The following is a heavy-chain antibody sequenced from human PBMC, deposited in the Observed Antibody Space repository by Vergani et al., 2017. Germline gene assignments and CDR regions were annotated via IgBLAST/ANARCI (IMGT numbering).Heavy chain of an antibody. CDR3: AVRPRVNLVGGEIVTKRTFDY. D-gene: IGHD3-10*01. V-gene: IGHV4-31*03. CDR2: IYYSWST. J-gene: IGHJ4*02. CDR1: GGSISSGGYY. Sequence: QVQLQESGPGLVKPSQTLSLTCTVSGGSISSGGYYWSWIRQHPGKGLEWIGYIYYSWSTYYNPSLKSRVTISVDTSKNQFSLKLSSVTAADTAMYYCAVRPRVNLVGGEIVTKRTFDYWSQGSLVTVSS.